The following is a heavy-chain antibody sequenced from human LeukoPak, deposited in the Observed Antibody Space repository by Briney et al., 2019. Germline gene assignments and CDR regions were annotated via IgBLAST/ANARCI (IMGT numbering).Heavy chain of an antibody. Sequence: GGSLRLSCAASGFTFSRYAMSWVRQAPGKGLEWVSTISNTGESTYYADSVKGRFTISRDKSKDTLFMQMNSLRAEDTAVYYCAKVFSPTSGTFYLSFDSWGQGTLVSVSS. J-gene: IGHJ4*02. CDR1: GFTFSRYA. CDR3: AKVFSPTSGTFYLSFDS. V-gene: IGHV3-23*01. D-gene: IGHD3-10*01. CDR2: ISNTGEST.